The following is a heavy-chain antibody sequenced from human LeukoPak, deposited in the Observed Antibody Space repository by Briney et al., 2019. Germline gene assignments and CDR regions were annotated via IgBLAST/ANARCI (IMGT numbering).Heavy chain of an antibody. CDR2: IFHRGRA. V-gene: IGHV4-38-2*02. Sequence: SETLSLTCAVYGGSFSGYYWGWIRQSPGKGLEWIGSIFHRGRAYYNPSLKSRVTISVDTSKNQFSLMLNSVTAADTAVYYCARDILNGVDSGLYSYYYMDVWGKGTPVTVSS. J-gene: IGHJ6*03. CDR1: GGSFSGYY. CDR3: ARDILNGVDSGLYSYYYMDV. D-gene: IGHD2-8*01.